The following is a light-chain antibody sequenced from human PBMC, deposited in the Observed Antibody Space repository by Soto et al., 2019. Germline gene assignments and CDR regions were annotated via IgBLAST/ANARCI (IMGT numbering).Light chain of an antibody. CDR2: GAS. CDR1: QTVSSN. Sequence: EIVMTQSPATLSVSPVERVTLSCMATQTVSSNLAWYQQRPGQAPRILIYGASTRATDIPARFSGSGSGTEFTLTISSLQSEDFAVYYCQQYNNWLPETFGQGTKVDIK. V-gene: IGKV3-15*01. CDR3: QQYNNWLPET. J-gene: IGKJ1*01.